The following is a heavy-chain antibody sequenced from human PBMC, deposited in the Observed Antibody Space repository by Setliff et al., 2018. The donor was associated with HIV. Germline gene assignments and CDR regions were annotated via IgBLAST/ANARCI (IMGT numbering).Heavy chain of an antibody. D-gene: IGHD1-1*01. CDR1: GYTFIGYY. Sequence: ASVKVSCKASGYTFIGYYMHWVRQAPGQGLEWMGWINPNSGGTNYAQKFQGRVTMTRDTSNSTAYMELSRLRSDDTAVYYCARQLSNSLESWGQGTPVTVSS. J-gene: IGHJ4*02. V-gene: IGHV1-2*02. CDR2: INPNSGGT. CDR3: ARQLSNSLES.